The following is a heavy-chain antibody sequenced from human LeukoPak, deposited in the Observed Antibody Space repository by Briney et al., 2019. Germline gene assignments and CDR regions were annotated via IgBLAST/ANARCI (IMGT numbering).Heavy chain of an antibody. CDR3: ARPGYTAGYDI. D-gene: IGHD3-9*01. V-gene: IGHV3-7*01. CDR2: MKGDGSEI. CDR1: GFTFSTYW. Sequence: GGSLRLSCAASGFTFSTYWMIWVRQAPGKGLEWVANMKGDGSEIYYVDSVKGRFTISRDNAKNLLYLQMNSLRAEDTAVYYCARPGYTAGYDIWGQGTLVTVSS. J-gene: IGHJ3*02.